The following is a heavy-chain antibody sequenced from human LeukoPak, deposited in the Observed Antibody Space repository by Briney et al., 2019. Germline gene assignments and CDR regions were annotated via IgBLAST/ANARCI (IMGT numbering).Heavy chain of an antibody. CDR3: VRGNFGPAQWFDP. CDR1: GFTFSSYW. CDR2: INSDGSST. Sequence: GGSLRLSCAASGFTFSSYWMHWVRQAPGKGLVWVSRINSDGSSTSYADSVKGRFTISRDNTKNSLYPQMNSLTPDDTALYYCVRGNFGPAQWFDPWGQGTLVTVSS. V-gene: IGHV3-74*01. D-gene: IGHD3/OR15-3a*01. J-gene: IGHJ5*02.